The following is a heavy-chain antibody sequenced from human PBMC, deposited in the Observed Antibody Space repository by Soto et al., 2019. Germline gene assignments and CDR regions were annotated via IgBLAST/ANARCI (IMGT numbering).Heavy chain of an antibody. D-gene: IGHD3-3*01. J-gene: IGHJ4*02. CDR2: VYHTGRT. V-gene: IGHV4-61*01. CDR3: ARDFAYFDS. Sequence: PSGTLSLTCTVSGGSFKSGSYSWSWIRQPPGKGLEWIGYVYHTGRTGYNPSLKSRVSISMDTSKNQFSLNLDSVTAADTAVYFCARDFAYFDSWGQGTLVTVSS. CDR1: GGSFKSGSYS.